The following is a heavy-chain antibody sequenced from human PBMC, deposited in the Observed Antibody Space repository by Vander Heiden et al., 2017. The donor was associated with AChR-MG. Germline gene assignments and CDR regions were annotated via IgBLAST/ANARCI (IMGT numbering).Heavy chain of an antibody. D-gene: IGHD6-19*01. V-gene: IGHV1-69*06. J-gene: IGHJ4*02. CDR3: AGDGGSGFFFDY. CDR1: GGPLSSYA. Sequence: QVQLVQSGAEVKEPGSSVTVSCKASGGPLSSYAISWVRQAPGQGLEWMGGIIPIFGTANYAQKFQGRVTITADKSTSTAYMELSSLRSEDTAVYYCAGDGGSGFFFDYWGQGTLVTVSS. CDR2: IIPIFGTA.